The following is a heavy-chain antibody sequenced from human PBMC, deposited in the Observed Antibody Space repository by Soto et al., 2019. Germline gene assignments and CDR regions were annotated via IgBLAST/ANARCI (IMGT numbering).Heavy chain of an antibody. Sequence: GGSLRLSCVTSGFTFSDYGMSWVRQAPGAGLEWISVINGGGDTDYADSVKGRFTISRDNSQSTLYLQLNSLRAKDTAVYYCVRPSIQAPGTYWGQGTLVTVSS. CDR1: GFTFSDYG. V-gene: IGHV3-23*01. CDR2: INGGGDT. D-gene: IGHD6-13*01. J-gene: IGHJ4*02. CDR3: VRPSIQAPGTY.